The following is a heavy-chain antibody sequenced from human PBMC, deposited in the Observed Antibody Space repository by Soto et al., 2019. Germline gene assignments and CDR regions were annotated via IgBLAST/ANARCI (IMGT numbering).Heavy chain of an antibody. D-gene: IGHD2-15*01. CDR2: IYYSGST. CDR3: ARVSRRYCSGDRCHFDL. V-gene: IGHV4-59*01. CDR1: GGSMSNYY. Sequence: QVQLQEPGPRLVKPSETLSLTCTVSGGSMSNYYWNWIRQPPGKGLEWIGYIYYSGSTNYNPSLKSRVTISLDTHNNQFSLKLSSVIAADTAVYYCARVSRRYCSGDRCHFDLWGQGTLVTVSS. J-gene: IGHJ4*02.